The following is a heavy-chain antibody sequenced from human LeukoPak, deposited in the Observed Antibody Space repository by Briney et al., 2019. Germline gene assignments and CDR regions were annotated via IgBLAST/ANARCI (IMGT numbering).Heavy chain of an antibody. V-gene: IGHV3-30*02. CDR2: IRYDGGDK. D-gene: IGHD4-11*01. CDR3: AKDGDDCSSSTCHYYYYYMDV. J-gene: IGHJ6*03. Sequence: GGSLRLSCAASGFTLSNYGMHWVRQAPGKGLEWVTFIRYDGGDKYYADSVKGRFTISRDSSKNTLFLQMNSLSAEDTAVYYCAKDGDDCSSSTCHYYYYYMDVWGKGTTVTVSS. CDR1: GFTLSNYG.